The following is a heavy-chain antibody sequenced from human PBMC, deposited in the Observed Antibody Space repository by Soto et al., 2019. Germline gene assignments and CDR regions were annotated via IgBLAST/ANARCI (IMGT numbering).Heavy chain of an antibody. J-gene: IGHJ5*02. CDR2: IYYSGST. CDR3: AGQASFGVVEGWFDP. V-gene: IGHV4-59*01. D-gene: IGHD3-3*01. Sequence: SETLSLTCTVSVGSISSYYWSWIRQPPGKGLEWIGYIYYSGSTNYDPSLKSRVTISVDTSKNQFSLKLSSVTAADTAVYYCAGQASFGVVEGWFDPWGQGTLVAVSS. CDR1: VGSISSYY.